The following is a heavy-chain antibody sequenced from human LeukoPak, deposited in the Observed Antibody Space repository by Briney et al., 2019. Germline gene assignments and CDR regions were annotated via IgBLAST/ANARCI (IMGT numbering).Heavy chain of an antibody. J-gene: IGHJ4*02. CDR2: INHSGST. CDR3: ARITPDNWNDDYFDY. D-gene: IGHD1-20*01. V-gene: IGHV4-34*01. CDR1: GGSFSGYY. Sequence: PSETLSLTCAVYGGSFSGYYWSWIRQPPGKGLEWIGEINHSGSTNYNPSLKSRVTISVDTSKNQFSLKLSSVTAADTAVYYCARITPDNWNDDYFDYWGQGTLVTVSS.